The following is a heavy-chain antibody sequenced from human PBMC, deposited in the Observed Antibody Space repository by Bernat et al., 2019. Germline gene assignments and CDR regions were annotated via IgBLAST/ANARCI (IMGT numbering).Heavy chain of an antibody. J-gene: IGHJ6*02. V-gene: IGHV3-48*03. CDR1: GFTFSSYE. CDR3: ARDRNYYDSSGYYGAV. Sequence: EVQLVESGGGLVQPGGSLRLSCAASGFTFSSYEMNWVRQAPGKGLEWVSYISSSGRTIYYEDSVKGRFTISRDNAKNSLYLQMNSLRAEDTAVYYCARDRNYYDSSGYYGAVWGQGTTVTVSS. D-gene: IGHD3-22*01. CDR2: ISSSGRTI.